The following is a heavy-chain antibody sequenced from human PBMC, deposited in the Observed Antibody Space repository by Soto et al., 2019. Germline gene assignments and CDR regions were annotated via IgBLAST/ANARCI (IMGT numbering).Heavy chain of an antibody. V-gene: IGHV4-31*03. J-gene: IGHJ4*02. CDR1: GGSISSGGYY. Sequence: QVQLQESGPGLVKPSQTLSLTCTVSGGSISSGGYYWSWIRQHPGKGLEWIGYIYYSGSTYYNPYLKSRVTISVDTSKNQYSLKLSSVTAADTAVYYCARETTTYYYGGSGYYPGGVDYWGQGTLVTVSS. CDR3: ARETTTYYYGGSGYYPGGVDY. D-gene: IGHD3-22*01. CDR2: IYYSGST.